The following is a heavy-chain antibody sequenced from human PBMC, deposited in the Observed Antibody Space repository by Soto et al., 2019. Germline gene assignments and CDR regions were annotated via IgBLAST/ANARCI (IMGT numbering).Heavy chain of an antibody. CDR3: ARRGMSKIGFDS. CDR2: FNPSGDAT. CDR1: GYIFSNYY. Sequence: GASVKVFCNASGYIFSNYYLHWVRQAPGQGLEWMGVFNPSGDATHYAQNFQGRVTVTRDTSSSTVYMELSNLTSDDTAVYYCARRGMSKIGFDSWGQGTMVTVS. J-gene: IGHJ3*02. D-gene: IGHD3-10*01. V-gene: IGHV1-46*01.